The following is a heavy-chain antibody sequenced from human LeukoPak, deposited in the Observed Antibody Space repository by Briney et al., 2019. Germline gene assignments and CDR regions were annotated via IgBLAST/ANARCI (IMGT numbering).Heavy chain of an antibody. J-gene: IGHJ4*02. Sequence: GGSLRLSCAASGFTFSSYWMSWVRQAPGKGLEWVANIKQDGSEKYYVDSVKGRFTISRDNPKNSLYLQMNSLRAEHTAVYYCARDRYYYDSSGYCIDYWGQGTLVTVSS. CDR2: IKQDGSEK. D-gene: IGHD3-22*01. CDR3: ARDRYYYDSSGYCIDY. V-gene: IGHV3-7*01. CDR1: GFTFSSYW.